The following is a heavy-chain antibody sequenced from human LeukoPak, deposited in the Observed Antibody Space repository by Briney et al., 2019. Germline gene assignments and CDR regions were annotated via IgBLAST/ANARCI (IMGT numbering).Heavy chain of an antibody. V-gene: IGHV3-23*01. CDR3: AKDSGGSYFAY. D-gene: IGHD1-26*01. Sequence: GGSLRLSCAASGFTFSSYAMSWVRQAPGKGLEWVSTISNNDGSTYYADSVKGRFTISRDNSKNTLYLQMNSLRAEDTAVYYCAKDSGGSYFAYWGQGTLVTVSS. J-gene: IGHJ4*02. CDR1: GFTFSSYA. CDR2: ISNNDGST.